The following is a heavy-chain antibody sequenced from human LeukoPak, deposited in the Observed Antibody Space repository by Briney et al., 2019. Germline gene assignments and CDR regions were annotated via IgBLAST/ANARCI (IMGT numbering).Heavy chain of an antibody. CDR3: AREVRIAVADTVGNWFDP. Sequence: GGSLRLSCAASGFTFSDYYMSWIRQAPGKGLEWVSYISSSSSYTNYADSVKGRFTISRDNAKNSLYLQMNSLRAEDTAVYYCAREVRIAVADTVGNWFDPWGQGTLVTVSS. V-gene: IGHV3-11*05. J-gene: IGHJ5*02. CDR1: GFTFSDYY. CDR2: ISSSSSYT. D-gene: IGHD6-19*01.